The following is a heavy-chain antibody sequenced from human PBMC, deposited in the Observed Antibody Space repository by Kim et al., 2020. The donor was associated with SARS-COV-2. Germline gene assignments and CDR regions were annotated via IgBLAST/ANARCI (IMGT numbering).Heavy chain of an antibody. CDR3: AKLGGSGYDLYYFDY. J-gene: IGHJ4*02. Sequence: DAVKGRCTIYRDNSKKTLYRQMNSVRAEDTAVYYCAKLGGSGYDLYYFDYWGQGTLVTVSS. D-gene: IGHD5-12*01. V-gene: IGHV3-23*01.